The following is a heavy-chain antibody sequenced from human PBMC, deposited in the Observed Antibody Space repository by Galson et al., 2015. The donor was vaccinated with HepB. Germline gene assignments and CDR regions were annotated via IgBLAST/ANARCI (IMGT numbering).Heavy chain of an antibody. CDR1: GFTFSSYA. CDR3: AKGGVQGVILPFPDPGYFDY. J-gene: IGHJ4*02. V-gene: IGHV3-23*01. D-gene: IGHD3-10*01. Sequence: SLRLSCAASGFTFSSYAMSWVRQAPGKGLEWVSAISGSGGSTSYADSVKGRFTTSSDNSPNTLYLQLTSLRAEDTAVYYCAKGGVQGVILPFPDPGYFDYWGQGTLVTVSS. CDR2: ISGSGGST.